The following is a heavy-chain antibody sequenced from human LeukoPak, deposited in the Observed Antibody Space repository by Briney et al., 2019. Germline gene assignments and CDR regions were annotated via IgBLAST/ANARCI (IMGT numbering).Heavy chain of an antibody. CDR1: GYTFTSNY. J-gene: IGHJ6*02. CDR2: IYPRGGST. Sequence: ASVKVSCKASGYTFTSNYIHWVRQAPGQGLEWMGMIYPRGGSTSYAQKFQGRVTVTRDTSTSTVHMELSGLRSEDTAVYYCARGLLDYYDSSGYRYGMDVWGQGTTVTVSS. CDR3: ARGLLDYYDSSGYRYGMDV. V-gene: IGHV1-46*01. D-gene: IGHD3-22*01.